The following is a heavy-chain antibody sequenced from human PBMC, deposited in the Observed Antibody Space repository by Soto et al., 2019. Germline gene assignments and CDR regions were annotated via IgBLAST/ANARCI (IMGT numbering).Heavy chain of an antibody. D-gene: IGHD2-2*01. CDR2: ISVDGSEK. CDR3: ARDRLVPYGYGMDV. V-gene: IGHV3-33*08. CDR1: GFSLSGWW. Sequence: GGSRRVACAASGFSLSGWWMHCVRQVPGKGLEWVSLISVDGSEKYYADSVKGRFAVSRDNSKNTLYLQMNSLRVEDTAVYYCARDRLVPYGYGMDVWGQGTTVTVSS. J-gene: IGHJ6*02.